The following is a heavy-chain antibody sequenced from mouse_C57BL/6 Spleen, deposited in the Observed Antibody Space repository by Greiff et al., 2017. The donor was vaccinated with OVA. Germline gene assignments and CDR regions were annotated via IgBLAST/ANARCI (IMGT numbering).Heavy chain of an antibody. CDR1: GYTFTSYW. J-gene: IGHJ3*01. V-gene: IGHV1-50*01. D-gene: IGHD2-3*01. Sequence: QVQLKQPGAELVKPGASVKLSCKASGYTFTSYWMPWVNQRPGQGLEWIGEIDPSDSYTNYNQKFKGKATLTVDTSSSTAYMQLSILTSEDSAVYYCARVGADGYYGAYWGHVTLVTVSA. CDR2: IDPSDSYT. CDR3: ARVGADGYYGAY.